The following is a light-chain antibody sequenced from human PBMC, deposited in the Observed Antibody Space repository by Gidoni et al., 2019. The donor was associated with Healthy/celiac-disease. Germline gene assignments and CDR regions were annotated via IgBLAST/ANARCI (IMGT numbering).Light chain of an antibody. CDR2: GAS. Sequence: EIVMPQSPATLSVSPGERATLPCRASKSVSSNLAWYQQKPGQAPRLLIYGASTRATGIPARFSGSGSGTEFTLTISSLQSEDFAVYYCQQYNNWPFTFGGGTKVEIK. CDR3: QQYNNWPFT. CDR1: KSVSSN. J-gene: IGKJ4*01. V-gene: IGKV3-15*01.